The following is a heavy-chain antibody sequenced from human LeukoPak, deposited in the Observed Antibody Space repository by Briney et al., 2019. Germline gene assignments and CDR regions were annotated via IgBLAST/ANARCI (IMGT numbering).Heavy chain of an antibody. Sequence: GGSLRLSCAASGFTFSSYSMNWVRQAPGKGLEWVSYISSSSTIYYADSVKGRFTISRDNAKNSLYLQMNSLRAEDTAVYYCARDRLVHGAFDIWGQGTMVTVSS. CDR2: ISSSSTI. D-gene: IGHD6-19*01. CDR1: GFTFSSYS. J-gene: IGHJ3*02. CDR3: ARDRLVHGAFDI. V-gene: IGHV3-48*01.